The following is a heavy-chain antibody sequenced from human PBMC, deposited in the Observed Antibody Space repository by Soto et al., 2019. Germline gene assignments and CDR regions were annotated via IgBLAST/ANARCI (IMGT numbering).Heavy chain of an antibody. Sequence: QVQLVESVGGVVQPGRSLRLSCAPSGFTFSSYGMHWARQAPGKGLEWVAVIWYDGSNKVYADSVKGRFTISRDNSKNTLYLQMNSLRAEDTAVYYCARDLSGDYGALDTWGQGTMVTVSS. CDR3: ARDLSGDYGALDT. D-gene: IGHD4-17*01. J-gene: IGHJ3*02. CDR1: GFTFSSYG. V-gene: IGHV3-33*01. CDR2: IWYDGSNK.